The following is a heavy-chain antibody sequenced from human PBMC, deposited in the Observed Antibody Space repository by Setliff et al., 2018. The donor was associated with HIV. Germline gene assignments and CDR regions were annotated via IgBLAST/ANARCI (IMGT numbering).Heavy chain of an antibody. Sequence: ASVKVSCKASGYILTSHYMHWVRQAPGQGLEWMGWINVGNGDTKYSPELQGRISITRDTSANTAYMELSGLRSDDTAVYFCARGALLAVFDFDHWGHGTLVTVSS. CDR3: ARGALLAVFDFDH. J-gene: IGHJ4*01. CDR2: INVGNGDT. D-gene: IGHD3-10*01. CDR1: GYILTSHY. V-gene: IGHV1-3*01.